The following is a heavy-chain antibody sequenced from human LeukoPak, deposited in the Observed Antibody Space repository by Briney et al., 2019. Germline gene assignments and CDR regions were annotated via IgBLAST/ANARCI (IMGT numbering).Heavy chain of an antibody. CDR3: AGLWLRSRGFDY. D-gene: IGHD5-12*01. CDR2: INHSGST. V-gene: IGHV4-34*01. Sequence: SETLSLTCAVYGGSFSGYYWSWLRQPPGKGLEWIGEINHSGSTNYNPSLKSRVTISVDTSKNQFSLKLSSVTAADTAVYYCAGLWLRSRGFDYWGQGTLVTVSS. J-gene: IGHJ4*02. CDR1: GGSFSGYY.